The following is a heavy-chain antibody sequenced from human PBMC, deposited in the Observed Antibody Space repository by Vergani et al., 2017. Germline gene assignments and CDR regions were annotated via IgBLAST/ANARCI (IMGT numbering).Heavy chain of an antibody. Sequence: QVQLQQWGAGLLKPSETLSLTCAVYGGSFSGYYWSWIRQPPGKGLEWIAEINHSGSTNYNPSRKSRVTISVDTSKNQFSLKLSSVTAADTAVHYCARGLRSSPWRPTPSHFDYWGQGTLVTVSS. CDR2: INHSGST. J-gene: IGHJ4*02. D-gene: IGHD6-25*01. CDR3: ARGLRSSPWRPTPSHFDY. V-gene: IGHV4-34*01. CDR1: GGSFSGYY.